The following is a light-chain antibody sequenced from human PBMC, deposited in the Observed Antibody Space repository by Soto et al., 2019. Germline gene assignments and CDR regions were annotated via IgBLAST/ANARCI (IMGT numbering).Light chain of an antibody. Sequence: DIVLTQSPDTLSLSPGERATLSCRASQSVTSYLAWYQQKPGQAPRLLIYDVSNRASGIPARFSGSGSETDFTLTISSLEPEDFAVYYCQQRSDWPLTFGQGTRLEIK. J-gene: IGKJ5*01. CDR2: DVS. CDR1: QSVTSY. CDR3: QQRSDWPLT. V-gene: IGKV3-11*01.